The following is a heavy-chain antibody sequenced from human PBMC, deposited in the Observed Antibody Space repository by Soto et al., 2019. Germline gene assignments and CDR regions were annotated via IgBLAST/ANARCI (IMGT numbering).Heavy chain of an antibody. V-gene: IGHV4-39*01. CDR3: ATPGDAYYDFWSGYFGY. CDR1: GGSISSSSYY. CDR2: IYYSGST. Sequence: SETLSLTCTVSGGSISSSSYYWGWIRQPPGKGLEWIGSIYYSGSTYYNPSLKSRVTISVDTSKNQFSLKLSSVTAADTAVYYCATPGDAYYDFWSGYFGYWGQGTLVTVSS. J-gene: IGHJ4*02. D-gene: IGHD3-3*01.